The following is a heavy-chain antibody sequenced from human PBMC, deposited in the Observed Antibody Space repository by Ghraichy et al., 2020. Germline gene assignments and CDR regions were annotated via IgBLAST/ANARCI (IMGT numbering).Heavy chain of an antibody. D-gene: IGHD4-17*01. V-gene: IGHV4-39*01. Sequence: SETLSLTCTVSGGSISSSSYYWGWIRQPPGKGLEWIGSIYYSGSTYYNPSLKSRVTISVDTSKNQFSLKLSSVTAADTAVYYCARLGGYGDLPRYFDYWGQGTLVTVSS. CDR1: GGSISSSSYY. J-gene: IGHJ4*02. CDR3: ARLGGYGDLPRYFDY. CDR2: IYYSGST.